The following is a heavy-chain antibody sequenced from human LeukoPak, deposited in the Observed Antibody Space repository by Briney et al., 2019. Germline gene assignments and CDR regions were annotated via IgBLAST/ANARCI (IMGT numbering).Heavy chain of an antibody. V-gene: IGHV3-33*01. D-gene: IGHD1-26*01. Sequence: GGSLRLSCAASGFTFSSYGMHWVRQAPGKGLEWVAVIWYDGSNKYYADSVKGRFTISRDNSKNTLYLQMNSLRAEDTAVYYCAREGVLGELLQDHWGQGTLVTVSS. CDR1: GFTFSSYG. CDR2: IWYDGSNK. J-gene: IGHJ4*02. CDR3: AREGVLGELLQDH.